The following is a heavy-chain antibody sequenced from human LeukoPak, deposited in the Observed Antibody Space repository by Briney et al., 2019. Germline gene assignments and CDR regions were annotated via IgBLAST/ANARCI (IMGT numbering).Heavy chain of an antibody. V-gene: IGHV3-7*03. CDR3: ARSSYSSSSSV. J-gene: IGHJ3*01. D-gene: IGHD6-6*01. CDR2: INSDGSEG. Sequence: GGSLRLSCAVSGFTFSGFWMSWSRQAPGKGLEWVASINSDGSEGYYADVVKGRFTISRDNAKNSLCLQINSLGAEDTAVYYCARSSYSSSSSVWGQGTMVTISS. CDR1: GFTFSGFW.